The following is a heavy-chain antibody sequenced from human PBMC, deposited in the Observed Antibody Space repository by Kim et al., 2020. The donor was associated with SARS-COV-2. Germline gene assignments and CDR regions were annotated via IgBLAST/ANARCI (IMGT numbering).Heavy chain of an antibody. V-gene: IGHV4-61*01. J-gene: IGHJ3*02. CDR2: IYYSGST. CDR3: ARDSSSWDDAFDI. CDR1: GGSVSSGSYY. D-gene: IGHD6-13*01. Sequence: SETLSLTCTVSGGSVSSGSYYWSWIRQPPGKGLEWIGYIYYSGSTNYNPSLKSRVTISVDTSKNQFSLKLSSVTAADTAVYYCARDSSSWDDAFDIWGQGTMVTVSS.